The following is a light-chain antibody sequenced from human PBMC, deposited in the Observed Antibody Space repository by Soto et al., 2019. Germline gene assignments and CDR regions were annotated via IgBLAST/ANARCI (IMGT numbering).Light chain of an antibody. CDR3: SSYAGSNAWV. J-gene: IGLJ3*02. CDR1: SSDVGGYNY. CDR2: EVS. Sequence: HSVLTQPPSASGSPGQSVTISCTGTSSDVGGYNYVSWYQQHPGKAPKLMIYEVSKRPSGVPDRFSGSKSGNTASLTVSGLQAEDEADYYCSSYAGSNAWVFGGGTKLTVL. V-gene: IGLV2-8*01.